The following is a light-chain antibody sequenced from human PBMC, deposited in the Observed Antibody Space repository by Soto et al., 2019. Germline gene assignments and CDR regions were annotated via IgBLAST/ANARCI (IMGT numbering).Light chain of an antibody. J-gene: IGLJ1*01. CDR3: SSYTSSSTHV. CDR1: SSDIGSFTF. V-gene: IGLV2-14*03. Sequence: QSALTQPASVSGSHGQSITISCTGTSSDIGSFTFVSWYQQHPGKVPKLMLFDVNRRPSGVSDRFSGSKSGNTASLTISGLQAEDEGDYYCSSYTSSSTHVFGSGTKLTVL. CDR2: DVN.